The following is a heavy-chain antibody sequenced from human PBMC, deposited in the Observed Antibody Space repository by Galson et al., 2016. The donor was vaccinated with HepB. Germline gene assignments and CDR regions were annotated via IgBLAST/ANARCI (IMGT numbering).Heavy chain of an antibody. Sequence: SLRLSCAASGFTFSKHNMNWVRQAPGKGLEWVSFISSTYNFIYYADSVRGRFTIFRDNARNSLYLQMNSLRGEDTAVYYCVRARGITGTVPGYWGQGTLVSVSA. J-gene: IGHJ1*01. CDR1: GFTFSKHN. D-gene: IGHD1-20*01. CDR2: ISSTYNFI. CDR3: VRARGITGTVPGY. V-gene: IGHV3-21*01.